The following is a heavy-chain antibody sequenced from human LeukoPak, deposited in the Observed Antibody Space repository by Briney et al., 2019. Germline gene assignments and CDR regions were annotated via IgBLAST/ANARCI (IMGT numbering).Heavy chain of an antibody. CDR3: ARSSSGYSYGYNFDY. J-gene: IGHJ4*02. CDR2: ISYDGSNK. Sequence: GGSLRLSCAASGFTFSDHYMDWVRQAPGKGLEWVAVISYDGSNKYYADSVKGRFTISRDNSKNTLYLQMNSLRAEDTAAYYCARSSSGYSYGYNFDYWGQGTLVTVSS. CDR1: GFTFSDHY. V-gene: IGHV3-30*03. D-gene: IGHD5-18*01.